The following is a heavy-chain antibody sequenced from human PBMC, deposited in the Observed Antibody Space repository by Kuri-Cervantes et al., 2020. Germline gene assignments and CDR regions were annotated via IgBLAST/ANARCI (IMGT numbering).Heavy chain of an antibody. D-gene: IGHD2-2*01. CDR3: ARGKRIVVVPAASRGSYYYYMDV. CDR2: IRYDGSRT. Sequence: GGSLRLSCAASGFTFSNYGMHWVRQAPDKGLECVSFIRYDGSRTYYADSVKGRFTISRDNAKNSLYLQMTSLRAEDTAVYYCARGKRIVVVPAASRGSYYYYMDVWGKGTTVTVSS. CDR1: GFTFSNYG. V-gene: IGHV3-30*02. J-gene: IGHJ6*03.